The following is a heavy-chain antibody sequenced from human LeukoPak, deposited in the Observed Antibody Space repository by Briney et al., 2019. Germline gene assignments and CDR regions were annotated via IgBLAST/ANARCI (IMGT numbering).Heavy chain of an antibody. CDR1: GGSISSGSYY. V-gene: IGHV4-61*02. J-gene: IGHJ4*02. Sequence: SQTLSLTCTVSGGSISSGSYYWSWIRQPAGKGLEWIGRIYTSGSTNYNPSLKSRVTISVDTSKNQFSLKLSSVTAADTAVYYCARARPYSSSWYLFASIPLGTRPPGVRSYYFDYWGQGTLVTVSS. D-gene: IGHD6-13*01. CDR2: IYTSGST. CDR3: ARARPYSSSWYLFASIPLGTRPPGVRSYYFDY.